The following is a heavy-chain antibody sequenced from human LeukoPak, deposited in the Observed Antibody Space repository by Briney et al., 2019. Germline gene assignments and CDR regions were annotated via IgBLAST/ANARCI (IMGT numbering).Heavy chain of an antibody. J-gene: IGHJ4*02. CDR2: ISGSGYDT. Sequence: GGSLRLSCAASGFTFSDYAMSWVRQAPGKGLEWVSIISGSGYDTYHADSVKGRFIISRDNSKNTLSLQMNSLRAEDTAVYYCAKHSITMVRGVIFHWGQGILVTVSS. CDR1: GFTFSDYA. V-gene: IGHV3-23*01. CDR3: AKHSITMVRGVIFH. D-gene: IGHD3-10*01.